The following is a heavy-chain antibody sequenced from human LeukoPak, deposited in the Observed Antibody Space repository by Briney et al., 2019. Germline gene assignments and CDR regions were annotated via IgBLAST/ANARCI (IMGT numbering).Heavy chain of an antibody. Sequence: GGSLRLSCAASGFTFSSYGMHWVRQAPGKGLEWVAVISYDGSNKYYADSVKGRFTISRDNSKNTLCLQMNSLRAEDTAVYYCANLLRWEPYWGQGTLVTVSS. V-gene: IGHV3-30*18. D-gene: IGHD4-23*01. CDR2: ISYDGSNK. CDR1: GFTFSSYG. J-gene: IGHJ4*02. CDR3: ANLLRWEPY.